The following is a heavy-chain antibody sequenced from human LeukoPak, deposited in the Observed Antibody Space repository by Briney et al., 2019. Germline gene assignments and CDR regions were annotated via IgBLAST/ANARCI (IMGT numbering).Heavy chain of an antibody. CDR3: ARDAVVVATVFDAFDI. CDR1: GDSVSSNSAA. V-gene: IGHV6-1*01. J-gene: IGHJ3*02. CDR2: TYYRSKWYN. D-gene: IGHD2-15*01. Sequence: SQTLSLTCAISGDSVSSNSAAWNWIRQSPSRGLEWLGRTYYRSKWYNDYAVSVKSRITINTDTSKNHFSLHLNSVTPEDTAVYYCARDAVVVATVFDAFDIWGQGTMATVSS.